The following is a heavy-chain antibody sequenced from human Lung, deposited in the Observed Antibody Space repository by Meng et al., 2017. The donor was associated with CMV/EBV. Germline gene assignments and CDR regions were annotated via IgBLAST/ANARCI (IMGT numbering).Heavy chain of an antibody. CDR2: IYHSGST. J-gene: IGHJ4*02. CDR3: ARVGAYCGGDCYHPR. V-gene: IGHV4-4*02. Sequence: GRLREAGPGTGKPSGTLSPPCGVFGGPLSSRNWWSWVRQPPGKGLEWIGEIYHSGSTNYNPSLKSRVTISVDESKNQFSLRLSSVTAADTAVYYCARVGAYCGGDCYHPRWGQGTLVTVSS. CDR1: GGPLSSRNW. D-gene: IGHD2-21*02.